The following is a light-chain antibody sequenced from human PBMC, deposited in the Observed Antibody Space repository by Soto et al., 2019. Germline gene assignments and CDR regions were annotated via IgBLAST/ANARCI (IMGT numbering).Light chain of an antibody. Sequence: QSVLTQPASVSGSPGQSITISCTGTSSDIGDYNYVSWYRRHPGKAPKLLISEVTNRPSGVSDRFSGSKSGNTASLTISGLQAEDEADYFCIAFRGTDSPDVFGTGTKVTVL. J-gene: IGLJ1*01. CDR1: SSDIGDYNY. V-gene: IGLV2-14*01. CDR2: EVT. CDR3: IAFRGTDSPDV.